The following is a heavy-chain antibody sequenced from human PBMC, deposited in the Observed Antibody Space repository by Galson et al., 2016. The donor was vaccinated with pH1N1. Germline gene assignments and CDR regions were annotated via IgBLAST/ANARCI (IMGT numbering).Heavy chain of an antibody. J-gene: IGHJ4*02. V-gene: IGHV3-23*01. CDR3: AKAHTTRSGTYPYFFDY. Sequence: SLRLSCAASGFTFSSYAVSWVRQAPGKGLEWVSGISGGGGSTYYADSGKGRFTLSRDNSRNTLYLQMNSLRADDTAVYYCAKAHTTRSGTYPYFFDYWGQGTLVTVSS. CDR2: ISGGGGST. CDR1: GFTFSSYA. D-gene: IGHD1-26*01.